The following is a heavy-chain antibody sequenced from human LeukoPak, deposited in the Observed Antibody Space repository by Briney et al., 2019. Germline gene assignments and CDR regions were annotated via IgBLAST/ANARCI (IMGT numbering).Heavy chain of an antibody. CDR3: AKDIELSI. V-gene: IGHV3-23*01. CDR2: IGSVGHST. J-gene: IGHJ3*02. D-gene: IGHD3-16*02. Sequence: PGGSLRLSCAASGFRFSDAAMTWVRQAPGKGLEWVSLIGSVGHSTYYGDSVKGRFTTSRDNSKNTLSLQMNSLRVEDTAIYYCAKDIELSILGLGTMVTVSS. CDR1: GFRFSDAA.